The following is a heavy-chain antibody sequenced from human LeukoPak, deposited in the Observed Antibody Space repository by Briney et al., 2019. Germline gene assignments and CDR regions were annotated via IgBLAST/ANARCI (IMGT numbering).Heavy chain of an antibody. J-gene: IGHJ4*02. CDR3: ARERGYSYGFDY. CDR2: IFISGTT. D-gene: IGHD5-18*01. CDR1: GGSMSYNH. Sequence: SETLSLTCTVSGGSMSYNHWSWIRQPAGKGLEWIGSIFISGTTNYSPSLKSRVTMSIDTSRKQFSLKLTSVTAADTAVYYCARERGYSYGFDYWGQGTLVTVSS. V-gene: IGHV4-4*07.